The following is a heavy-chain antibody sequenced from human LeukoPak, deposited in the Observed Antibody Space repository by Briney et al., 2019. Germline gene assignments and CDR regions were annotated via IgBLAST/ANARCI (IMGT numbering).Heavy chain of an antibody. J-gene: IGHJ4*02. CDR1: GFTFSSYA. V-gene: IGHV3-30*14. D-gene: IGHD1-26*01. Sequence: PGRSLRLSCAASGFTFSSYAMHWVRQAPGKGLEWVAVISYDGSNKYYADSVKGRFTVSRDNSKNALYLQMYSLRVEDTAVYYCAKNQVGASIGTLDLWGQGTLVTVSS. CDR3: AKNQVGASIGTLDL. CDR2: ISYDGSNK.